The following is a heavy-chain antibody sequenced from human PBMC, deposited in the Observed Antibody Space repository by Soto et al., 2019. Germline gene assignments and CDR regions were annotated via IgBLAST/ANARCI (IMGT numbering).Heavy chain of an antibody. V-gene: IGHV3-15*01. J-gene: IGHJ4*02. CDR3: TAAAGGMWGADY. CDR2: VKSKSDGATT. D-gene: IGHD1-26*01. Sequence: GGSLRLSCAASGFTFSNVWMSWVRQAPGKGLEWVGRVKSKSDGATTDYAAPVKGRFTVSRDDSQNTLSLQMDSLKIEDTAVYFCTAAAGGMWGADYWGQGTPVTVSS. CDR1: GFTFSNVW.